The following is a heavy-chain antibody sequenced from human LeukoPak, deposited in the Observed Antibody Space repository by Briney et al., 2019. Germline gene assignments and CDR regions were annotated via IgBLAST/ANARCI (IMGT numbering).Heavy chain of an antibody. CDR2: ISSSSSYT. CDR3: ARREGAGSYVDY. D-gene: IGHD3-10*01. CDR1: GFTFSSYS. Sequence: PGGSLRLSCAASGFTFSSYSMNWVRQAPGKGLEWVSSISSSSSYTYYADAVKGRFTISRDNAKNSLYLQMNSRGAEDSAVYYCARREGAGSYVDYWGQGTLVTVAS. V-gene: IGHV3-21*04. J-gene: IGHJ4*02.